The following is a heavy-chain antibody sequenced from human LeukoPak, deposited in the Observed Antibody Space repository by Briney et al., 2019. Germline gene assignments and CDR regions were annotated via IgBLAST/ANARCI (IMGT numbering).Heavy chain of an antibody. D-gene: IGHD1-26*01. V-gene: IGHV4-34*01. Sequence: SETLSLTCAVYGGSFSGYYWSWIRQPPGKGLEWIGEINHSGSTNYNPSLKSRVTISVDTSKNQFSLKLSSVTAADTAVYYCARGELNQGWFDPWGQGTLVTVSS. CDR1: GGSFSGYY. J-gene: IGHJ5*02. CDR3: ARGELNQGWFDP. CDR2: INHSGST.